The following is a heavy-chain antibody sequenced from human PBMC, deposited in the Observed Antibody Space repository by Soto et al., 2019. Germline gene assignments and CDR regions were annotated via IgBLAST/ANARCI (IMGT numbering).Heavy chain of an antibody. J-gene: IGHJ6*02. CDR2: IYSGGST. V-gene: IGHV3-66*01. CDR1: GFTVSSNY. CDR3: ARVLLSGYYYGRPYGMDV. D-gene: IGHD3-22*01. Sequence: PGGSLRLSCAASGFTVSSNYMSWVRQAPGKGLEWVSVIYSGGSTYYADSVKGRFTISRDNSKNTLYLQMNSLRAEDTAVYYCARVLLSGYYYGRPYGMDVWGQGTTVTVSS.